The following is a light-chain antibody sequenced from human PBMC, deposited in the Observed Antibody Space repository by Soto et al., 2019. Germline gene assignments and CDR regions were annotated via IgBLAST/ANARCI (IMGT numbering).Light chain of an antibody. CDR1: SSDAGGYNY. CDR2: DVT. Sequence: QSALTQRRSVSGSPGQSVTISCTGTSSDAGGYNYVSWYQQHPGKAPRLMIYDVTKRPSGVPDRFSGSKSGNTASLTVSGLQAEDEADYYCCSYAGSYTLYVFGTWTQLTVL. V-gene: IGLV2-11*01. J-gene: IGLJ1*01. CDR3: CSYAGSYTLYV.